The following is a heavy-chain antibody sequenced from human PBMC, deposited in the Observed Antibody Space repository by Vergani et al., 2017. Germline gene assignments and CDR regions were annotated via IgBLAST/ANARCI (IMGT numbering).Heavy chain of an antibody. V-gene: IGHV4-61*02. CDR3: ARGIKYCSSTSCYIWWFDP. CDR1: GSSISSGSYY. D-gene: IGHD2-2*02. Sequence: QVQLQESGPGLVKPSQTLSLTCTVSGSSISSGSYYWSWIRQPAGKGLEWIGRIYTSGSTNYNPSLKSRVTMSVDTSKNQFSLKRSSVTAADTAVHYCARGIKYCSSTSCYIWWFDPWGQGTLVTVSS. CDR2: IYTSGST. J-gene: IGHJ5*02.